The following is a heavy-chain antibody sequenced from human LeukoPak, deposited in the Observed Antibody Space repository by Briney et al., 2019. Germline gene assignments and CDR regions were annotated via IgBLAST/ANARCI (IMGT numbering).Heavy chain of an antibody. Sequence: ASVKVSCKASGYSFTTYGMNWVPQAPGQGLEWMGWISAYNGNTNYAQKLQGRVTMTTDTSTSTAYMELRSLRSDDTAVYYCARDRGAGAYVDYWGQGTLVTVSS. D-gene: IGHD1-26*01. V-gene: IGHV1-18*01. CDR3: ARDRGAGAYVDY. CDR2: ISAYNGNT. J-gene: IGHJ4*02. CDR1: GYSFTTYG.